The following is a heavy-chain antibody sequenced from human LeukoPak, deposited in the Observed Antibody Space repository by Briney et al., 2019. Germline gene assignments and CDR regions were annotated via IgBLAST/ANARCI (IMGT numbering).Heavy chain of an antibody. CDR2: IKQDGSEK. D-gene: IGHD5-12*01. CDR1: GFTFSSYW. CDR3: ARVVGIVAVDY. Sequence: GGSLRLSCAASGFTFSSYWMSWVRQAPGKGLEWVAKIKQDGSEKYYVDSVKGRFTISRDNAKNSLYLQMNSLRAEDTAVYYCARVVGIVAVDYWGQGTLVTVSS. V-gene: IGHV3-7*02. J-gene: IGHJ4*02.